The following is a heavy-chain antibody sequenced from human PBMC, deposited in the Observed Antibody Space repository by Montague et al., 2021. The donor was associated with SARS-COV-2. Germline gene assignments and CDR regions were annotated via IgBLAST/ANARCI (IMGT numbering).Heavy chain of an antibody. Sequence: SETLSLTCTVSGGSISSSSYYWGWIRQPPGKGLEWIGSIDYSGSTYYNPSLKSRVTISVDTSKNQFSLKLSSVTAADTAVYYGARSPLLWLGTALGNWFNPWGQGTLVTVSS. CDR1: GGSISSSSYY. D-gene: IGHD3-10*01. V-gene: IGHV4-39*01. CDR3: ARSPLLWLGTALGNWFNP. J-gene: IGHJ5*02. CDR2: IDYSGST.